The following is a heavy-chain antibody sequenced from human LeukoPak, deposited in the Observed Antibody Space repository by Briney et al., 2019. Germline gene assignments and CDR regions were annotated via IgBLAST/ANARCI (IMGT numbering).Heavy chain of an antibody. CDR1: GFTFSSYA. Sequence: PEGSLRLSCAASGFTFSSYAMHWVRQAPGKGLEWVAVISYDGSNKYYADSVKGRFTISRDNSKNTLYLQMNSLRAEDTAVYYCAKGPAEIFLSWFDPWGQGTLVTVS. CDR2: ISYDGSNK. CDR3: AKGPAEIFLSWFDP. D-gene: IGHD2-2*01. V-gene: IGHV3-30-3*01. J-gene: IGHJ5*02.